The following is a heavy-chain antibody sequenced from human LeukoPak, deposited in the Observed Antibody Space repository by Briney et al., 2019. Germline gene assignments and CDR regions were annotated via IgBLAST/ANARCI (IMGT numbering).Heavy chain of an antibody. V-gene: IGHV5-51*01. CDR1: GYSFTSYW. J-gene: IGHJ4*02. CDR3: ARLNTYYYDSSGYYLGY. D-gene: IGHD3-22*01. Sequence: LGESLKISCKGSGYSFTSYWIGWVRQMPGKGLEWMGIIYPGDSDTRNSPSFQGQVTISVDKSVSTAYLQWSRLKASDTAMYYCARLNTYYYDSSGYYLGYWGQGTLVTVSS. CDR2: IYPGDSDT.